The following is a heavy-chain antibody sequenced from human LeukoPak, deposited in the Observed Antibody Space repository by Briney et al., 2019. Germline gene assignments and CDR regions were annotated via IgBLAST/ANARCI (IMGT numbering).Heavy chain of an antibody. D-gene: IGHD6-6*01. CDR3: ARVSSAPFPYYYYYMDV. V-gene: IGHV4-4*07. J-gene: IGHJ6*03. Sequence: PSETLSLTCTVSGGSISSYYWSWIRQPAGKGLEWIGRIYTSGSTNYNPSLKSRVTMSVDTSKNQFSLKLSSVTAADTAVYYCARVSSAPFPYYYYYMDVWGKGTTVTVSS. CDR1: GGSISSYY. CDR2: IYTSGST.